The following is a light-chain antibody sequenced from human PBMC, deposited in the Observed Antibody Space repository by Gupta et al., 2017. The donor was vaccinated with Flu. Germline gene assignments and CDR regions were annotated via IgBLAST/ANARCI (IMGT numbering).Light chain of an antibody. CDR1: NIGIKS. V-gene: IGLV3-21*02. J-gene: IGLJ2*01. Sequence: YVLPQPPSVSVAPGQTARITCGGNNIGIKSVHWFQQRPGQAPVLVVYADSGRPSGIPERFSGSNSGNTATLTISRVEAGDEADYYCQVWDSSSNHVVFGGGTKLTVL. CDR3: QVWDSSSNHVV. CDR2: ADS.